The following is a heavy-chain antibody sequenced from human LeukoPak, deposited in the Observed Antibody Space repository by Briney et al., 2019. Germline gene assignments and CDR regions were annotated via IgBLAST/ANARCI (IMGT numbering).Heavy chain of an antibody. V-gene: IGHV3-9*01. D-gene: IGHD3-22*01. CDR3: VKDDSSGSYFQH. CDR1: GFTFDDHG. CDR2: ISWSSASI. J-gene: IGHJ1*01. Sequence: GGSLRLSCEGSGFTFDDHGMHWVRQVPGKSLEWVCGISWSSASIGYAASVKGRFTVSRDNAKNFVYLQMNGLRPEDTALYYCVKDDSSGSYFQHWGQGSLVSVSS.